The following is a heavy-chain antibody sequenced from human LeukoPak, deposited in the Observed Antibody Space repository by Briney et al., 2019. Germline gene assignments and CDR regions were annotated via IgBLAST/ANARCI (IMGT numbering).Heavy chain of an antibody. Sequence: ASVKVSCKASGYTFTGYYMHWVRQAPGQGLEWMGWMNPNSGNTGYAQKFQGRVTITRNTSISTAYMELSRLRSDDTAVYYCARAYSSGWFIDAFDIWGQGTMVTVSS. CDR1: GYTFTGYY. D-gene: IGHD6-19*01. V-gene: IGHV1-8*03. CDR3: ARAYSSGWFIDAFDI. CDR2: MNPNSGNT. J-gene: IGHJ3*02.